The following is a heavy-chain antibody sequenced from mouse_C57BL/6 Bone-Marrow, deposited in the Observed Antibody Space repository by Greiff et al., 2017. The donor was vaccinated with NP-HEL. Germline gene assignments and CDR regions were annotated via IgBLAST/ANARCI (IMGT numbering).Heavy chain of an antibody. J-gene: IGHJ4*01. V-gene: IGHV5-4*01. D-gene: IGHD1-1*01. Sequence: EVQVVESGGGLVKPGGSLKLSCAASGFTFSSYAMSWVRQTPEKRLEWVATISDGGSYTYYPDNVKGRFTIYRDNAKNNLYLQMSHLKSEDTAMYYCARSYYYGSSPYAMDYWGQGTSVTVSS. CDR2: ISDGGSYT. CDR3: ARSYYYGSSPYAMDY. CDR1: GFTFSSYA.